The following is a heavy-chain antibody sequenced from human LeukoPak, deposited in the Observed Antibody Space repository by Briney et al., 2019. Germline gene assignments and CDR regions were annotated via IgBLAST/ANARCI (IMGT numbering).Heavy chain of an antibody. V-gene: IGHV1-8*03. J-gene: IGHJ3*02. CDR1: GYTFTSYD. CDR3: ARDYYYGSGSYYNPAFDI. D-gene: IGHD3-10*01. Sequence: GASVKVSCKASGYTFTSYDINWVRQATGQGLEWMGWMNPNSGNTGYAQKFQGRVTITRNTSISTAYMELSSLRSEDTAVYYCARDYYYGSGSYYNPAFDIWGQGTMVTVSS. CDR2: MNPNSGNT.